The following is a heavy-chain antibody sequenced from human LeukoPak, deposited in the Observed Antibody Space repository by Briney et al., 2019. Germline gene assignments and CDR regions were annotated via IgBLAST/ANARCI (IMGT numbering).Heavy chain of an antibody. Sequence: PGGSLRLSCAASGFTFSDYAMSWVRQAPGKGLEWVSTISDNGGGTYYADPVKGRFTISRDNSKNTLFLQMNSLRAEDSAVYYCAADRERDPSVYYLVGGQGTLITVSS. D-gene: IGHD3-22*01. J-gene: IGHJ4*02. CDR2: ISDNGGGT. CDR1: GFTFSDYA. CDR3: AADRERDPSVYYLV. V-gene: IGHV3-23*01.